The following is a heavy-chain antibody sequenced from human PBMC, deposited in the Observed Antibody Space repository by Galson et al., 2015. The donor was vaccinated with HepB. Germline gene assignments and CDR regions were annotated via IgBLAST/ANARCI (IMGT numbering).Heavy chain of an antibody. V-gene: IGHV1-46*01. CDR3: ATGGIAAAGTSLYYFDY. CDR1: GYTFTSYY. Sequence: QSGAEVKKPGASVKVSCKASGYTFTSYYMHWVRQAPGQGLEWMGIINPSGGSTSYAQKFQGRVTMTRDTSTSTVYMELSSLRSEDTAVYYCATGGIAAAGTSLYYFDYWGQGTLVTVSS. D-gene: IGHD6-13*01. CDR2: INPSGGST. J-gene: IGHJ4*02.